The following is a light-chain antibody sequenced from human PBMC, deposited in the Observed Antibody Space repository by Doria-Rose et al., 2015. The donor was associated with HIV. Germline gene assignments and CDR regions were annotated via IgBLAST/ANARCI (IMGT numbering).Light chain of an antibody. CDR1: DN. V-gene: IGKV4-1*01. J-gene: IGKJ1*01. CDR3: QQYDSAPWT. Sequence: DNFAWYQQKPGQPPNLLIYWASTRESGVPDRFSGSGSGTEFTLTISSLQAEDVAVYYCQQYDSAPWTFGQGTKVEV. CDR2: WAS.